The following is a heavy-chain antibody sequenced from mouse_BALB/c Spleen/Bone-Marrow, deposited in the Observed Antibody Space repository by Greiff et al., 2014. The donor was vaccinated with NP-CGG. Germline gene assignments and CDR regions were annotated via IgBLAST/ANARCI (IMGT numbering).Heavy chain of an antibody. CDR1: GYTFTSYT. D-gene: IGHD4-1*02. V-gene: IGHV1-4*01. CDR3: ARWANWDGFAY. Sequence: QVQLQQSGAELARPGASVKMSCKASGYTFTSYTMHWVKQRPGQGLEWIGYVNPSSGYTNYNQKFKDKATLTADKSSSTAYMQLSSLTSEDSAVYYCARWANWDGFAYWGQGTLVTVSA. J-gene: IGHJ3*01. CDR2: VNPSSGYT.